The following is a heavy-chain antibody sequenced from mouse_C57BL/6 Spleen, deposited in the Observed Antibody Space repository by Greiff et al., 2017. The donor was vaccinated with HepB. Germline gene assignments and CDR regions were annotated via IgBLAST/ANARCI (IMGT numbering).Heavy chain of an antibody. CDR1: GYTFTSYW. J-gene: IGHJ3*01. D-gene: IGHD2-4*01. CDR2: IDPSDSYT. V-gene: IGHV1-69*01. CDR3: ARSAYDYSFAY. Sequence: VQLQQPGAELVMPGASVKLSCKASGYTFTSYWMHWVKQRPGQGLEWIGEIDPSDSYTNYNQKFKGKSTLTVDKSSSTAYMQLSSLTSEDSAVYYCARSAYDYSFAYWGQGTLVTVSA.